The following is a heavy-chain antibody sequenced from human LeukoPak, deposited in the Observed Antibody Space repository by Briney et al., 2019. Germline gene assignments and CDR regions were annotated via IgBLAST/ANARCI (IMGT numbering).Heavy chain of an antibody. CDR3: ARDRSMDV. V-gene: IGHV3-30*03. CDR1: GFTFSSYG. J-gene: IGHJ6*02. CDR2: ISYDGSNK. D-gene: IGHD6-13*01. Sequence: RRSLRLSCAASGFTFSSYGMHWVRQAPGKGLEWVAVISYDGSNKYYADSVKGRFTISRDNAKNSLYLEMKSLRAEDTAVYYCARDRSMDVWGQGTSVTVSS.